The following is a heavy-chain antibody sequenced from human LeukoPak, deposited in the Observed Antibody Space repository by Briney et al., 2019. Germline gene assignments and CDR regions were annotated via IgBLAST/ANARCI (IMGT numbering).Heavy chain of an antibody. D-gene: IGHD1-26*01. CDR3: AVREADY. Sequence: GGSLRLSCAASGFPFSSYAMSWVRQAPGKGLEWVSSISTGGDHTPYADSVRGRFAISRDNSNNTLYLQMNSLRAEDTAVYYCAVREADYWGQGTLVTVSS. CDR1: GFPFSSYA. V-gene: IGHV3-23*01. CDR2: ISTGGDHT. J-gene: IGHJ4*02.